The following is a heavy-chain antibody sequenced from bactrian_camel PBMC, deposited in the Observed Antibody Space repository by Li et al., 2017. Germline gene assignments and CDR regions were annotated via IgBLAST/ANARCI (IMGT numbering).Heavy chain of an antibody. CDR3: AARGPYCYTKLSVRDFTY. V-gene: IGHV3S63*01. J-gene: IGHJ4*01. CDR1: GNTVC. D-gene: IGHD2*01. CDR2: IATGSGNT. Sequence: QLVESGGGSVQAGGSLRLSCATSGNTVCMAWFRQAPGKEREGVARIATGSGNTYYADSVKGRFTISQDNAKNTVYLQMNSLKPEDTAMYYCAARGPYCYTKLSVRDFTYWGQGTQVTVS.